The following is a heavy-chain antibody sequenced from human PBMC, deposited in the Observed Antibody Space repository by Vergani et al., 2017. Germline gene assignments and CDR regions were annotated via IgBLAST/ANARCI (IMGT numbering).Heavy chain of an antibody. CDR1: GFSFSSYA. CDR3: ARDPYSSTD. D-gene: IGHD6-13*01. CDR2: ISGSGGST. J-gene: IGHJ4*02. V-gene: IGHV3-23*01. Sequence: EVQLLESGGGLVQPGGSLRLSCAASGFSFSSYAASWVRQAPGKGLEWVSAISGSGGSTYYADSVKGRFTISRDNSRNTLYLQMNSLSAEDTAVYYCARDPYSSTDWGQGPLVTVSS.